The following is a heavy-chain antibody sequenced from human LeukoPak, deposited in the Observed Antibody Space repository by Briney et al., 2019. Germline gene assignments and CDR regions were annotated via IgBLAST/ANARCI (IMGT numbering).Heavy chain of an antibody. V-gene: IGHV3-30*02. Sequence: GSLRLSCAASGFTFSSYGMHWVRQAPGKGLEWVAFIRYDGSNKYYADSVKGRFTISRDNSKNTLYLQMYSLRAEDTAVYYCAKRDTSGWPPVGLGYWGQGTLVTVSS. CDR1: GFTFSSYG. CDR2: IRYDGSNK. J-gene: IGHJ4*02. D-gene: IGHD6-19*01. CDR3: AKRDTSGWPPVGLGY.